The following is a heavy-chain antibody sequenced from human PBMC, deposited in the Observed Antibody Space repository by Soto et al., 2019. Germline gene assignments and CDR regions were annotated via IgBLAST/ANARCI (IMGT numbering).Heavy chain of an antibody. CDR2: IIPILGIA. V-gene: IGHV1-69*02. CDR1: GGTFSSYT. Sequence: QVQLVQSGAEVKKPGSSVKVSCKASGGTFSSYTISWVRQAPGQGLEWMGRIIPILGIANYAQKFQGRVTITADKSTSTAYMELSRLRSEDTAVYYCASHCSGGSCSSFHFDYWGQGTLVTVSS. CDR3: ASHCSGGSCSSFHFDY. J-gene: IGHJ4*02. D-gene: IGHD2-15*01.